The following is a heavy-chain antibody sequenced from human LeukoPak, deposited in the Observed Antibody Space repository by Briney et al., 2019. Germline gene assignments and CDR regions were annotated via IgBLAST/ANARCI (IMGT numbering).Heavy chain of an antibody. J-gene: IGHJ6*02. V-gene: IGHV1-69*01. CDR3: ARAPGYYYGMDV. CDR2: IIPIFGAA. Sequence: SVKVSCKASGGTFSSYAISWVRQAPGQGLEWMGGIIPIFGAANYAQKFQGRVTITADESTSTAYMELSSLRSEDTAVYYCARAPGYYYGMDVWGQGTTVTVSS. CDR1: GGTFSSYA.